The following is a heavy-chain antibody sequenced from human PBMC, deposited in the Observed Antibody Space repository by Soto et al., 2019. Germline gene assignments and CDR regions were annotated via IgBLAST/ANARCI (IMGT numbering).Heavy chain of an antibody. CDR3: ASTPKWLQFHFDS. CDR1: GKRVSKYR. J-gene: IGHJ4*02. V-gene: IGHV5-10-1*01. D-gene: IGHD5-12*01. CDR2: IDPSDSST. Sequence: PGGAQKISCEGCGKRVSKYRRKRGRPTPGKGLEWVGRIDPSDSSTKSSPSFQGHVTISGDKSIRTAYLQWTGLQTSDTAMYYCASTPKWLQFHFDSWGQGTLVTVSS.